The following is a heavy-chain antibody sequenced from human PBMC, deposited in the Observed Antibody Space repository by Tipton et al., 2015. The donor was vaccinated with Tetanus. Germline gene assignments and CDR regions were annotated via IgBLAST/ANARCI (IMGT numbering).Heavy chain of an antibody. D-gene: IGHD3-10*01. CDR2: INHSGST. CDR3: ARGRYYYGSGSYGPWFDP. J-gene: IGHJ5*02. CDR1: GGSFSGYY. Sequence: LRLSCAVYGGSFSGYYWSWIRQPPGKGLEWIGEINHSGSTNYNPSLKSRVTISVDTSKNQFSLKLSSVTAADTAVYYCARGRYYYGSGSYGPWFDPWGQGTLVTVSS. V-gene: IGHV4-34*01.